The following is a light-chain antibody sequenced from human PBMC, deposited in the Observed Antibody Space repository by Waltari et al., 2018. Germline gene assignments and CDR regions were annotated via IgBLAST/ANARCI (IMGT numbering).Light chain of an antibody. CDR2: GAS. CDR3: QQYDNWLGT. Sequence: EIVMTQSPATLSVFPGERATLSCRASQSIRSNLAWYQHKPGQAPRLLIYGASTRATGIPARFSGSGSGTEFTLTISSLQSEDFAVYFCQQYDNWLGTFGQVTKVEIK. V-gene: IGKV3-15*01. CDR1: QSIRSN. J-gene: IGKJ1*01.